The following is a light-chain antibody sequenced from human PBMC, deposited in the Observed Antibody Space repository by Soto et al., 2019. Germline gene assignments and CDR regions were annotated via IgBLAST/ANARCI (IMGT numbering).Light chain of an antibody. CDR1: QSVRTN. CDR2: GAS. V-gene: IGKV3-15*01. J-gene: IGKJ1*01. Sequence: EIVMTQYPDTLPVSPGESVTLSCRARQSVRTNLAWYQHTPGQSPRLLIYGASNRATGFPARFSGSGSGTEFTLTISSLQPEDFAVYYCQQYNDNWPTFGQGTKVDI. CDR3: QQYNDNWPT.